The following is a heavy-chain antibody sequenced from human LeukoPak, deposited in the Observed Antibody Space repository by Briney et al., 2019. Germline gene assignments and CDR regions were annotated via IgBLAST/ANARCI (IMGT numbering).Heavy chain of an antibody. J-gene: IGHJ4*02. CDR1: GGSISSGGYS. Sequence: PSETLSLTCAVSGGSISSGGYSWSWIRQPPGKGLEWIGYIYHSGSTYYNPSLKSRVTISVDRSKNQFSLKLSSVTAADTAVYYCATLPRRVVAATLPGWGQGTLVTVSS. CDR3: ATLPRRVVAATLPG. CDR2: IYHSGST. V-gene: IGHV4-30-2*01. D-gene: IGHD2-15*01.